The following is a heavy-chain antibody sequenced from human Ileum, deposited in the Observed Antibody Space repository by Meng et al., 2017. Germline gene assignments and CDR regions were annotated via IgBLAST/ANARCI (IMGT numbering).Heavy chain of an antibody. J-gene: IGHJ4*02. Sequence: QVQLQASGPGLVKPSQTLSLNCTVSGGSITSGDYYWSWIRQPPGKGLEWIGYIFDTGATYSNPSLKSRVTVSLDTSKSQFSLKLNSVTAADTAIYYCVSERRRSYFFDSWGQGTLVTVSS. CDR3: VSERRRSYFFDS. CDR1: GGSITSGDYY. V-gene: IGHV4-30-4*01. CDR2: IFDTGAT.